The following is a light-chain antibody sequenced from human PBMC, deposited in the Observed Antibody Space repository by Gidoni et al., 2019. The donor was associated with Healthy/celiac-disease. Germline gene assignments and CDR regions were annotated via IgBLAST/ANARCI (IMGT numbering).Light chain of an antibody. V-gene: IGKV3-15*01. CDR3: QQYNNWLT. CDR2: GAS. Sequence: EIVMPQSPDTLSVSPGERATLSCRASQSVRSNLAWYQQKPGQAPRLLIYGASTRATGITARFSGSGSGTEFTLTISGLQSEDFAVYYCQQYNNWLTFGGGTKVEIK. J-gene: IGKJ4*01. CDR1: QSVRSN.